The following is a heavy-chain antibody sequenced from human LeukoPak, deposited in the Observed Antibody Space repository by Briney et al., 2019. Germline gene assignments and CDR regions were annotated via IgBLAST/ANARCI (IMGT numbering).Heavy chain of an antibody. CDR1: GFTFSSSG. CDR3: AKQLGYCSDGSCYFPY. CDR2: ISYDGSNK. D-gene: IGHD2-15*01. Sequence: GGSLRLSCAASGFTFSSSGMHWVRQAPGEGLEWVAVISYDGSNKYYADSVKGRFTISRDNSKSTLCLQMNSLRAEDTAVYYCAKQLGYCSDGSCYFPYWGQGTLVTVSS. V-gene: IGHV3-30*18. J-gene: IGHJ4*02.